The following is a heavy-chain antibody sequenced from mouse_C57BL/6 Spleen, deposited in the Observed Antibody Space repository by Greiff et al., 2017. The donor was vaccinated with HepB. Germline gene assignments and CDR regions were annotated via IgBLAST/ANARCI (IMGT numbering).Heavy chain of an antibody. CDR2: IYPGNSDT. J-gene: IGHJ2*01. V-gene: IGHV1-5*01. D-gene: IGHD1-1*01. CDR1: GYTFTSYW. CDR3: TRGMDYYGSSYGDY. Sequence: VQLQQSGTVLARPGASVKMSCKTSGYTFTSYWMHWVKQRPGQGLEWIGAIYPGNSDTSYNQKFKGKAKLTAVTSASTAYMELSSLTNEDSAVYYCTRGMDYYGSSYGDYWGQGTTLTVSS.